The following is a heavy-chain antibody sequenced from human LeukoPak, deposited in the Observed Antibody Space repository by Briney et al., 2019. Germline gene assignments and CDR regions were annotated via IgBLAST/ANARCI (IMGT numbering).Heavy chain of an antibody. D-gene: IGHD6-6*01. J-gene: IGHJ4*02. CDR2: ISYDGSNK. CDR3: ASPSSYSSSTYYFDY. CDR1: GFTFSSYA. V-gene: IGHV3-30*01. Sequence: GGSLRLSCAASGFTFSSYAMHWVRQAPGKGLEWVAVISYDGSNKYYADSVKGRFTISRDNSKNTLYLQMNSLRAEDTAVYYCASPSSYSSSTYYFDYWGQGTLVTVSS.